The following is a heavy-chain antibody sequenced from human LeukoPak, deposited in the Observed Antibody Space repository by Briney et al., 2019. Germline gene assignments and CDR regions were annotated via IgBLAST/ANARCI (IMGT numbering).Heavy chain of an antibody. CDR2: ISSISSYI. CDR1: GFTFSSYA. V-gene: IGHV3-21*01. J-gene: IGHJ5*02. CDR3: ARDDYYDSSGYYSSPGGLDP. D-gene: IGHD3-22*01. Sequence: GGSLRLSCAASGFTFSSYAMSWVRQTPGKGLEWVSSISSISSYIYYADSVKGRFTISRDNAKNSLYLQMNSLRAEDTAVYYCARDDYYDSSGYYSSPGGLDPWGQGTLVTVSS.